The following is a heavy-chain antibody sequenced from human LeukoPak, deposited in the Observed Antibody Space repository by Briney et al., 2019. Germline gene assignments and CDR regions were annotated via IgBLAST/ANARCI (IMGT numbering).Heavy chain of an antibody. CDR1: GFSFSTYG. Sequence: GSLRLSCVGTGFSFSTYGMTWVRQPPGKGLEWIGEINHSGSTNYNPSLKSRVTISVDTSKNQFSLKLSSVTAADTAVYYCARQAAPPYYYGSGSQVDYWGQGTLVTVSS. CDR2: INHSGST. D-gene: IGHD3-10*01. V-gene: IGHV4-34*01. J-gene: IGHJ4*02. CDR3: ARQAAPPYYYGSGSQVDY.